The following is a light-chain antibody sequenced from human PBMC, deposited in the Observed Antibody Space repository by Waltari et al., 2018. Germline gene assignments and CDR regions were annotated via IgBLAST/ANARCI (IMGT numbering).Light chain of an antibody. CDR3: QAWDGTTVI. CDR1: ELDNMY. V-gene: IGLV3-1*01. Sequence: SYEVTQPPSVSVSPGQTASITCSGDELDNMYVWWYQQKPGPSPVVIIHHDGKRPSGIPERFAGSGAGKTATLTIGGTQAMDEADYYCQAWDGTTVIFGGGTKLTVL. CDR2: HDG. J-gene: IGLJ2*01.